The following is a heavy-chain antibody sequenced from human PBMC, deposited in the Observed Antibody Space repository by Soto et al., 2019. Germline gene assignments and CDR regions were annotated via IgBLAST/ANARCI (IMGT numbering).Heavy chain of an antibody. V-gene: IGHV1-69*12. D-gene: IGHD2-2*01. Sequence: QVQLVQSGAEVKKPGSSVKVSCKASGGTFSSYAISWVRQAPGQGLEWMGGIIPIFGTANYAQKFQGRVTITADESTSTAYMELSSLRYEDTAVYYCATDDGEIVLVPAAPYYGMDVWGQGTTVTVSS. CDR1: GGTFSSYA. CDR3: ATDDGEIVLVPAAPYYGMDV. J-gene: IGHJ6*02. CDR2: IIPIFGTA.